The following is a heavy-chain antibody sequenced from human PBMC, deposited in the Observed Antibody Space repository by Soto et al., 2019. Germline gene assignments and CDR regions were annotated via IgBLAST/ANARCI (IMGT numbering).Heavy chain of an antibody. Sequence: QVQLVQSGAEVKKPGASVKVSCKASGYTFTSYGISWVRQAPGQGLQWMGWISAHNGNTKYAQKFQGRVTMTTDTSTSTAYMELRSLKSDDTAVYYCARDSYQIVVVPVAIFPWGQGTLVTVSS. CDR1: GYTFTSYG. V-gene: IGHV1-18*01. CDR2: ISAHNGNT. J-gene: IGHJ5*02. CDR3: ARDSYQIVVVPVAIFP. D-gene: IGHD2-2*01.